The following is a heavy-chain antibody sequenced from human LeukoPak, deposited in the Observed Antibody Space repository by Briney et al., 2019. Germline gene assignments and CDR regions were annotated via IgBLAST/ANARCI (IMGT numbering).Heavy chain of an antibody. CDR3: ARLPAVAGTGAFDY. Sequence: SETLSLTCTVSGGSISSYYWSWIRQPPGKGLEWIGYIYYSGSTNYNPSLKSRVTISVDTSKNQFSLKLSSVTAADTAVYYCARLPAVAGTGAFDYWGQGTLVTVSS. D-gene: IGHD6-19*01. CDR1: GGSISSYY. V-gene: IGHV4-59*08. CDR2: IYYSGST. J-gene: IGHJ4*02.